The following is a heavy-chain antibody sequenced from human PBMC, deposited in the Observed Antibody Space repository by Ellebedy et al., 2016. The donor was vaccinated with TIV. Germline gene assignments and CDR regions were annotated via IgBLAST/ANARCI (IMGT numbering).Heavy chain of an antibody. CDR1: GYSFTSYY. V-gene: IGHV1-46*01. D-gene: IGHD5-12*01. J-gene: IGHJ3*02. Sequence: ASVKVSXKASGYSFTSYYMHWVRQAPGQGLEWMGIIYPNSGSSTYAQKFQGRVTMTRDTSTSTVHMELSSLRSEDAAVYYCARTRGYSGLDEAFDIWGQGTMVTVSS. CDR3: ARTRGYSGLDEAFDI. CDR2: IYPNSGSS.